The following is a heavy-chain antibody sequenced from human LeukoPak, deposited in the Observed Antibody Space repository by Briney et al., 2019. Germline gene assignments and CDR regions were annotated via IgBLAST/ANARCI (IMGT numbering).Heavy chain of an antibody. J-gene: IGHJ4*02. CDR2: IKSKTDGGTT. Sequence: PGGSLRLSCAASGFTFSNAWMSWVRQAPGKGLEWVGRIKSKTDGGTTDYAAPVNGRFTISRDDSKNTLYLQMNSLKTEDTAVYYCTTLPLGGPIDYWGQGTLVTVSS. D-gene: IGHD3-16*01. CDR3: TTLPLGGPIDY. V-gene: IGHV3-15*01. CDR1: GFTFSNAW.